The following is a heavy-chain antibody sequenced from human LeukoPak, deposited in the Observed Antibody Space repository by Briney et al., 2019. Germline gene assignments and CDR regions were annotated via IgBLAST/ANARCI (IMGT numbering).Heavy chain of an antibody. CDR2: IKEDGSEI. D-gene: IGHD2-21*02. Sequence: GGSLRLSCAASGFTFNFYWMNWVRQAPGKGLEWVASIKEDGSEIHYLDSVRGRFTISRDNAKNSLYLEGNSLRGDDTAVYFCARDKTAAGFFLYHYGMDAWGQGTTVSVSS. V-gene: IGHV3-7*01. CDR1: GFTFNFYW. J-gene: IGHJ6*02. CDR3: ARDKTAAGFFLYHYGMDA.